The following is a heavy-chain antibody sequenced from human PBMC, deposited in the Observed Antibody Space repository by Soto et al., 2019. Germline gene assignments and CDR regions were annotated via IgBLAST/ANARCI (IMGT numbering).Heavy chain of an antibody. CDR3: ARERDPYSSGWSMFDY. J-gene: IGHJ4*02. D-gene: IGHD6-19*01. CDR2: IIPIFGTA. V-gene: IGHV1-69*13. Sequence: GASVKVSCEASGGTFSSYAISWVRQAPGQGLEWMGGIIPIFGTANYAQKFQGRVTITADESTSTAYMELSSLRSEDTAVYYCARERDPYSSGWSMFDYWGQGTLVTVSS. CDR1: GGTFSSYA.